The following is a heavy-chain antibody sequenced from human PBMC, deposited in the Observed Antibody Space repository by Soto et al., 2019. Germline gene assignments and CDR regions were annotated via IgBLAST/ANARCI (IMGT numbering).Heavy chain of an antibody. V-gene: IGHV4-31*03. J-gene: IGHJ6*02. Sequence: PSETLSLTCTVSGGSISSGGYYWSWIRQHPGKGLEWIGYIYYSGSTYYTPSLKSRVTISVDTSKNQFSLKLSSVTAADTAVYYCARDRRFPPGMDVWGQGTTVTVS. CDR2: IYYSGST. CDR1: GGSISSGGYY. D-gene: IGHD3-10*01. CDR3: ARDRRFPPGMDV.